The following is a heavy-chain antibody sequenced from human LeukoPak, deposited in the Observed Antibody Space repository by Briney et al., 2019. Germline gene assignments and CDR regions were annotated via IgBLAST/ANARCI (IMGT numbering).Heavy chain of an antibody. V-gene: IGHV1-69*05. CDR2: IIPIFGTA. J-gene: IGHJ6*03. CDR1: GGTFSSYA. D-gene: IGHD6-6*01. Sequence: SVKVSCKASGGTFSSYAISWVRQAPGQGLEWMGGIIPIFGTANYAQKFQGRVTITTDESTSTAYMELSSLRSEDTAVYYCARDRGEIVAAHYYYYYMDVWGKGTTVTVSS. CDR3: ARDRGEIVAAHYYYYYMDV.